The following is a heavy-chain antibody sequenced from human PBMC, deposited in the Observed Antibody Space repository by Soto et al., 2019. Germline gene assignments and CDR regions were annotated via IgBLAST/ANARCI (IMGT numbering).Heavy chain of an antibody. CDR2: ISSSSSTI. CDR1: GFTFSSYS. CDR3: AKYGAVAGTNYFDC. D-gene: IGHD6-19*01. V-gene: IGHV3-48*01. J-gene: IGHJ4*02. Sequence: GGSLRLSCAASGFTFSSYSMNWVRQAPGKGLEWVSYISSSSSTIYYADSVKGRFTISRDNSKNTLYLQMNSLRAEDTAVYYCAKYGAVAGTNYFDCWGQGTLVTVSS.